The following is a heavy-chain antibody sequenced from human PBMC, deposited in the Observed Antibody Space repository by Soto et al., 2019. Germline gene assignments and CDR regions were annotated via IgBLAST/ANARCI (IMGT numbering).Heavy chain of an antibody. V-gene: IGHV1-69*01. CDR1: GGTFSSYA. Sequence: QVQLVQSGAEVKKPGSSVKVSCKASGGTFSSYAISWVRQAPGQGLEWMGGIIPIFGTANYAQKFQGRVTITADESTSTAYMELSSLRSEDTAVYYWAKGGYSGYDVQGYYYYYGMDVWGQGTTVTVSS. D-gene: IGHD5-12*01. CDR2: IIPIFGTA. J-gene: IGHJ6*02. CDR3: AKGGYSGYDVQGYYYYYGMDV.